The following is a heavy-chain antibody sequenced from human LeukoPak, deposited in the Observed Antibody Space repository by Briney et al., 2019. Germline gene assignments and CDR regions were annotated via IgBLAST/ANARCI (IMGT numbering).Heavy chain of an antibody. J-gene: IGHJ5*02. D-gene: IGHD2-2*02. V-gene: IGHV3-30*02. Sequence: DSVKGRLTISRDNSKNTLYLQMNSLRAEDTAVYYCAKDPAAIPGWFDPWGQGTLVTVSS. CDR3: AKDPAAIPGWFDP.